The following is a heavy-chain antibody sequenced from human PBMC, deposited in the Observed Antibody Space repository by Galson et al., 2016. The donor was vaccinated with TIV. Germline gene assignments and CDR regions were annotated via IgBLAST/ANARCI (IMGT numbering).Heavy chain of an antibody. J-gene: IGHJ5*02. CDR2: IVGGGYST. CDR1: GFTFSDYA. Sequence: SLRLSCAASGFTFSDYAMNWVRQAPGKGLEWVSVIVGGGYSTHYADSVEGRFTIFRDNSNNMAYLQMNSLRAEDTAIYYCATLPYSSPSDWFGPWGQGTLVTVSS. D-gene: IGHD6-6*01. V-gene: IGHV3-23*01. CDR3: ATLPYSSPSDWFGP.